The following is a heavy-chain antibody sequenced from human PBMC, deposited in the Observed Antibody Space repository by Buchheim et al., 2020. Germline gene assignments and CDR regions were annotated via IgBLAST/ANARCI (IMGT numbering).Heavy chain of an antibody. Sequence: EVQLVESGGGLVKPGGSLRLSCAASGFTFSNAWMSWVRQAPGKGLEWVGRIKSKTDGGTTDYAAPVKGRFTIPRDDSNNTLYLQMNSLKTEDTAVYYCTARSTVTTWFYYYGMDVWGQGTT. CDR3: TARSTVTTWFYYYGMDV. CDR1: GFTFSNAW. J-gene: IGHJ6*02. CDR2: IKSKTDGGTT. D-gene: IGHD4-17*01. V-gene: IGHV3-15*01.